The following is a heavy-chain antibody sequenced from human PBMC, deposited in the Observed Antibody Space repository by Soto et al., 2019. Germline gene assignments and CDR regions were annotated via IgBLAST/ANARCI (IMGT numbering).Heavy chain of an antibody. V-gene: IGHV3-23*01. J-gene: IGHJ4*02. CDR3: ARDRHPYSTKYYFDY. CDR1: GFTFSTYA. Sequence: VGSLRLSCAASGFTFSTYAMNWVRQPPGKGLEWVSSISGSGAYTYYADSVQGRFTISRDNSKNTLNLQMNSLRAEDTAVYYCARDRHPYSTKYYFDYWGQGTLVTVSS. CDR2: ISGSGAYT. D-gene: IGHD2-2*01.